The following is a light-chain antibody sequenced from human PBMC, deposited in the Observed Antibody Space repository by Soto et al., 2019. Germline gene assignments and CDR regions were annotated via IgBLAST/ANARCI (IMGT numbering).Light chain of an antibody. CDR1: QSVSSH. J-gene: IGKJ1*01. CDR3: LQYHYWWT. Sequence: EIVLTQSPATLSLSPGERATLSCRASQSVSSHLAWFQQRPGQAPRLLIYDASNRATGIPARFSGSGSGTEFTLTISSLQSEDFAVYYCLQYHYWWTFGQGTKVDIK. CDR2: DAS. V-gene: IGKV3D-15*01.